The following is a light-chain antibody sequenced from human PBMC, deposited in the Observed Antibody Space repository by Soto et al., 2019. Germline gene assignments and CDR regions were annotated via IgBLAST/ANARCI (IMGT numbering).Light chain of an antibody. CDR2: DAS. J-gene: IGKJ5*01. V-gene: IGKV1-33*01. CDR3: QHYDSLPPIT. CDR1: QDIRNY. Sequence: DIQMTQSPSSLSASVGDRVTITCQASQDIRNYLNWYQQKPGKAPKLLIYDASTLEVGAPSRFSGSGSGTDFTFTISSLQPEDIATYYCQHYDSLPPITFGQGTRLEMK.